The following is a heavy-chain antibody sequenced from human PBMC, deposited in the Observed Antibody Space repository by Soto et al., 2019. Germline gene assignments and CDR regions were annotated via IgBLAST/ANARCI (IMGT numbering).Heavy chain of an antibody. CDR2: IIPILGIA. CDR1: GGTFSSYT. J-gene: IGHJ4*02. V-gene: IGHV1-69*04. Sequence: GASVKVSCKASGGTFSSYTISWVRQAPGQGLEWMGRIIPILGIANYAQKFQGRVTITADKSTSTAYMELSSLRSEDTAVYYCARDTGIAVAGLGSHFDYWGQGTLVTVSS. CDR3: ARDTGIAVAGLGSHFDY. D-gene: IGHD6-19*01.